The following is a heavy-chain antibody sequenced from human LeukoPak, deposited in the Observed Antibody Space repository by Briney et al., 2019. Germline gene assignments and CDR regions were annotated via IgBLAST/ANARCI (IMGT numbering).Heavy chain of an antibody. D-gene: IGHD6-13*01. Sequence: GGSLRLSCAASGFTFSGYEMNWVRQAAGKGLEWISYISSSGSPMYADSVRGRFTISRDNAKNSLYLQMNSLRAEDTAVYYCGVYSSSWHDYWGQGTLVTVSS. V-gene: IGHV3-48*03. CDR1: GFTFSGYE. J-gene: IGHJ4*02. CDR3: GVYSSSWHDY. CDR2: ISSSGSPM.